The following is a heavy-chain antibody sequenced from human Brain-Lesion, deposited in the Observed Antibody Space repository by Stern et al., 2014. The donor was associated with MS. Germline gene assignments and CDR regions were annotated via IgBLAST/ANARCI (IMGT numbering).Heavy chain of an antibody. CDR3: ARDQRGITICGVVTDYYYLGMDV. CDR2: INPNTGGT. Sequence: VQLVESGAEVKKPGASVKVSCKTSGYIFTGYYIHWVRQAPGQGLEWMAWINPNTGGTKYAQKFQGRVTMSRDTSISTAYVELSSLTSDDTAVYYCARDQRGITICGVVTDYYYLGMDVWGQGTTVTVSS. J-gene: IGHJ6*02. D-gene: IGHD3-3*01. V-gene: IGHV1-2*02. CDR1: GYIFTGYY.